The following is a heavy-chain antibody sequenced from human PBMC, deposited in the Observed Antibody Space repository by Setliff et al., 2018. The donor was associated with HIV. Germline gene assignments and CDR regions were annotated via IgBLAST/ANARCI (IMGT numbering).Heavy chain of an antibody. CDR2: IVPILGIA. D-gene: IGHD3-10*01. CDR1: GGTFTNSA. CDR3: ARGKGVGGVVITGGLDV. J-gene: IGHJ6*04. V-gene: IGHV1-69*10. Sequence: SVKVSCKASGGTFTNSAIGWVRQAPGQGLEWMGAIVPILGIANSAQKFQARVTMTRDTSISTAYMELSSLTSEDTAVYYCARGKGVGGVVITGGLDVWGKGTTVTVSS.